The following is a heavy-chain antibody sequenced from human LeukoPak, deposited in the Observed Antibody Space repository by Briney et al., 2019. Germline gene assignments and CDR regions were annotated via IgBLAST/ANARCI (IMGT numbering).Heavy chain of an antibody. D-gene: IGHD3-22*01. V-gene: IGHV3-23*01. Sequence: PGGSLRLSCAASGFIFSSYAMSWDRQAPGKGLEWVSAISGSGGSTYYADSVKGRFTISRDNSKNTLYLQMNSLRAEDTAVYYCAKTWYYYDSSGYSESYYFDYWGQGTLVTVSS. J-gene: IGHJ4*02. CDR3: AKTWYYYDSSGYSESYYFDY. CDR2: ISGSGGST. CDR1: GFIFSSYA.